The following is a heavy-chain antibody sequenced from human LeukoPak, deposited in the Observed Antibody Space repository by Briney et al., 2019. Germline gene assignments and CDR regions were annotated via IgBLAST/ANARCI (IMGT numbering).Heavy chain of an antibody. D-gene: IGHD6-19*01. CDR3: AKSSGWYYFDY. CDR2: IYSGGST. V-gene: IGHV3-66*01. Sequence: GGSLRLSCAASGFTVSSNYMSWVRQAPGKGLEWVSVIYSGGSTYYADSVKGRFTISRDNSKNTLYLQMNSLRAEDTAVYYCAKSSGWYYFDYWGQGTLVTVSS. CDR1: GFTVSSNY. J-gene: IGHJ4*02.